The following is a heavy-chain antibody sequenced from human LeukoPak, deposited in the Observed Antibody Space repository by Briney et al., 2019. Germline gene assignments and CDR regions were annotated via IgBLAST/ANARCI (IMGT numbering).Heavy chain of an antibody. V-gene: IGHV1-8*03. Sequence: ASVKVSCTASGYTFTSYDINWVRQATGQGLEWMGWMNPNSGNTGYAQKFQGRVTITRNTSISTAYMELSSLRSEDTAVYYCARGRWELPNYYYYMDVWGKGTTVTVSS. J-gene: IGHJ6*03. CDR3: ARGRWELPNYYYYMDV. CDR1: GYTFTSYD. CDR2: MNPNSGNT. D-gene: IGHD1-26*01.